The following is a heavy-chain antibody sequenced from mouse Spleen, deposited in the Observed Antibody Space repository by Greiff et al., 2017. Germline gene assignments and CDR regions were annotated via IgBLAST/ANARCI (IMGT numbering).Heavy chain of an antibody. D-gene: IGHD1-1*01. Sequence: VKVVESGPGLVAPSQSLSITCTVSGFSLTSYGVSWVRQPPGKGLEWLGVIWGDGSTNYHSALISRLSISKDNSKSQVFLKLNSLQTDDTATYYCASITTVVATRYFDVWGTGTTVTVSS. V-gene: IGHV2-3*01. CDR1: GFSLTSYG. CDR3: ASITTVVATRYFDV. CDR2: IWGDGST. J-gene: IGHJ1*03.